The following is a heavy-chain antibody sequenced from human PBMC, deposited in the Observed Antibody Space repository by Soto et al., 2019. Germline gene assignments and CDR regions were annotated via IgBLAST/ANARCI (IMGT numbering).Heavy chain of an antibody. CDR1: GFTFNDYG. CDR2: ISYDGSNQ. J-gene: IGHJ5*02. D-gene: IGHD3-3*02. Sequence: QVQLVESGGGVVQPGRSLRLSCAASGFTFNDYGMHWVRQAPGKGLEWVAVISYDGSNQYYADSMKGRFIISRDNSKSTLYLQMNSLRAEDTAVYYCAKGPYISLRTWLDPWGQGTLVSVSS. V-gene: IGHV3-30*18. CDR3: AKGPYISLRTWLDP.